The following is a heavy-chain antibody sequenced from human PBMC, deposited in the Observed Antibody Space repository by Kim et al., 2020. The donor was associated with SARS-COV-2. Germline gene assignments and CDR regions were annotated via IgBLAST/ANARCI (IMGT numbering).Heavy chain of an antibody. CDR2: ISGSGGST. CDR1: GFTFSSYA. D-gene: IGHD5-12*01. CDR3: AKDGGRSGYEERYYYYGMDV. J-gene: IGHJ6*02. Sequence: GGSLRLSCAASGFTFSSYAMSWVRQAPGKGLEWVSAISGSGGSTYYADSVKGRFTISRDNSKNTLYLQMNSLRAEDTAVYYCAKDGGRSGYEERYYYYGMDVWGQGTTVTVSS. V-gene: IGHV3-23*01.